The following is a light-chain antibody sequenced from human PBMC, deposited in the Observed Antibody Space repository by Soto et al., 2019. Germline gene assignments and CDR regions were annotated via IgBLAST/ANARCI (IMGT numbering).Light chain of an antibody. CDR3: SSYGSSNSVV. CDR1: SSDIGFYNY. V-gene: IGLV2-14*01. Sequence: QSVLTQPASVSGSPGQSITISCTGTSSDIGFYNYVSWYQQHPGTAPKLMISEVSNRPSGVSNRFSGSKSGNTASLTISGLQAEDEAHYYCSSYGSSNSVVFGGGTQLTVL. CDR2: EVS. J-gene: IGLJ2*01.